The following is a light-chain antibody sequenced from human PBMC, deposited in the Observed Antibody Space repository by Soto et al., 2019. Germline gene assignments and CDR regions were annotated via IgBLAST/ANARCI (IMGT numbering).Light chain of an antibody. V-gene: IGLV2-14*01. CDR3: SSYTTSNTYG. CDR1: SSDVGGYNY. Sequence: QSALTQPASVSGYPGQSITISCTGRSSDVGGYNYVSWHQQHPGKAPKCMIYEVSRRPSGGSNRFSGSKSGNTASLTVSGLLAEDEADYFCSSYTTSNTYGCGTGTKVTAL. J-gene: IGLJ1*01. CDR2: EVS.